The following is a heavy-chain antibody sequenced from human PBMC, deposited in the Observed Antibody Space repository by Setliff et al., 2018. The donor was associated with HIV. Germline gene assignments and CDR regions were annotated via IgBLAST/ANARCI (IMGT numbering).Heavy chain of an antibody. Sequence: AASVKVSCKASGYTFSDYYLHWVRQAPGQGLEWMGWISASNGDTNYAQKFQGRVTMTTDTSTSTAYMELRSLRSDDTAVYYCARAGAEVTSHFDWWGQGTLVTVSS. CDR1: GYTFSDYY. J-gene: IGHJ4*02. CDR3: ARAGAEVTSHFDW. D-gene: IGHD2-21*02. CDR2: ISASNGDT. V-gene: IGHV1-18*04.